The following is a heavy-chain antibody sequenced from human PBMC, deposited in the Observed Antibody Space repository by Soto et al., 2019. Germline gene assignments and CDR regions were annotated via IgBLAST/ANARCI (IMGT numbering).Heavy chain of an antibody. CDR3: ASSAHSSGWYAYLGYFDY. CDR2: IIPILGIA. J-gene: IGHJ4*02. Sequence: QVQLVQSGAEVKKPGSSVKVSCKASGGTFSSYTISWVRQAPGQGLEWIGRIIPILGIANYAQKFQGRVTITADKSTSTAYTERSSRRSDDTAVYYCASSAHSSGWYAYLGYFDYWGQGTLVTVSS. V-gene: IGHV1-69*02. D-gene: IGHD6-19*01. CDR1: GGTFSSYT.